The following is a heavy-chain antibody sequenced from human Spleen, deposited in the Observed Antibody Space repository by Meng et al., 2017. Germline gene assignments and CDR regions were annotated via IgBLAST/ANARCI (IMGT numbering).Heavy chain of an antibody. D-gene: IGHD4-11*01. CDR1: GGSFIDYD. Sequence: QRHKWGTRGFKPSQTRSRTCVVSGGSFIDYDCIWIRQPPGKGLEWIGEINHSGSTNYNPSLESRATISVDTSQNNLSLKLSSVTAADSAVYYCARGPTTMAHDFDYWGQGTLVTVSS. CDR3: ARGPTTMAHDFDY. J-gene: IGHJ4*02. V-gene: IGHV4-34*01. CDR2: INHSGST.